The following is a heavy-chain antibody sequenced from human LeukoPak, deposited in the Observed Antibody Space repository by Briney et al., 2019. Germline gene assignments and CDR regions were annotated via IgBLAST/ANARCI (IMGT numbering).Heavy chain of an antibody. D-gene: IGHD4-17*01. V-gene: IGHV3-30*03. CDR2: ISYDGSNK. J-gene: IGHJ5*02. Sequence: GGSLRLSCAASGFTFSNYGMNWVRQAPGKGLEWVAVISYDGSNKYYTDSVKGRFAISRDNSKNTLFLLMNSLSTEDTAVYYCARDRGDYGFWFDPWGQGTLVTVSS. CDR1: GFTFSNYG. CDR3: ARDRGDYGFWFDP.